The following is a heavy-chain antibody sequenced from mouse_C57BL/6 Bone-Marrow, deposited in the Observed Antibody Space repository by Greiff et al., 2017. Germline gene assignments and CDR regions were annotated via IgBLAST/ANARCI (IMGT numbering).Heavy chain of an antibody. J-gene: IGHJ1*03. V-gene: IGHV6-3*01. Sequence: EVKLVESGGGLVQPGGSMKLSCVASGFTFSNYWMNWVRQSPEKGLEWVAQIRLKSDNYATHYAESVKGRFTISRDDSKSSVYLQMNNLWAEDTGIYYCPYGSSSPRYFDVWGTGTTVTVSS. CDR3: PYGSSSPRYFDV. D-gene: IGHD1-1*01. CDR2: IRLKSDNYAT. CDR1: GFTFSNYW.